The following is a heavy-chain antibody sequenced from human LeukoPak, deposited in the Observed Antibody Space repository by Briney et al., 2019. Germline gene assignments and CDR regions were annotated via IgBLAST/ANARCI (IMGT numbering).Heavy chain of an antibody. CDR1: GFTFSSYE. CDR3: ARIAAAGSHFDY. Sequence: PGGSLRLSCAASGFTFSSYEMNWVRQAPGKGLEWASYISSSGSTIYYADSVKGRFTISRDNAKNSLYLQMNSLRAEDTAVYYCARIAAAGSHFDYWGQGTLVTVSS. J-gene: IGHJ4*02. CDR2: ISSSGSTI. D-gene: IGHD6-13*01. V-gene: IGHV3-48*03.